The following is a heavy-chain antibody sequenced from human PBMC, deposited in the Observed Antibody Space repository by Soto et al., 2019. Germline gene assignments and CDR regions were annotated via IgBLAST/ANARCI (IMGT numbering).Heavy chain of an antibody. CDR1: GFSLSTTGVG. J-gene: IGHJ4*02. Sequence: QITLKESGPTLVKPTQTLTLTCTLSGFSLSTTGVGVGWIRQPPGKAPEWLALIYWDDDKRYSPSLSGRLTITKNTSKNQVVLTMTNMEPVDTATYYCANRHPGVEHYYDYWGQGTLVTVSS. CDR3: ANRHPGVEHYYDY. CDR2: IYWDDDK. V-gene: IGHV2-5*02. D-gene: IGHD3-22*01.